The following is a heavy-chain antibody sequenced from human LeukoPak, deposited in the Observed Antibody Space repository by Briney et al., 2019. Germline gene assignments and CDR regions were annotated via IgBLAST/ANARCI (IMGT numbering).Heavy chain of an antibody. D-gene: IGHD3-16*01. V-gene: IGHV3-30*18. Sequence: GRSLRLSCAASGFSFSYYGMHWDRQAPGKGLEWVAVISYDGSIKYYADSVKGRFTISRDNSKNTLYLQMNSLRAEDTAVYYCAKDEDTWGYTISGNWGQGTLVTVSS. CDR2: ISYDGSIK. CDR1: GFSFSYYG. CDR3: AKDEDTWGYTISGN. J-gene: IGHJ4*02.